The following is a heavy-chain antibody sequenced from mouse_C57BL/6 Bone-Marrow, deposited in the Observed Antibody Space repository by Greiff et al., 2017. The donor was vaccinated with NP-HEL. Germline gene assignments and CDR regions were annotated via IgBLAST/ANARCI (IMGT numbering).Heavy chain of an antibody. CDR3: ARERDYDGY. D-gene: IGHD2-4*01. J-gene: IGHJ3*01. CDR2: ISYDGSN. CDR1: GYSITSGYY. V-gene: IGHV3-6*01. Sequence: DVQLQESGPGLVKPSQSLSLTCSVTGYSITSGYYWNWIRQFPGNKLEWMGYISYDGSNNYNPSLKNRISITRDTSKNQFFLKLNSVTTEDTATYYCARERDYDGYWGQGTLVTVSA.